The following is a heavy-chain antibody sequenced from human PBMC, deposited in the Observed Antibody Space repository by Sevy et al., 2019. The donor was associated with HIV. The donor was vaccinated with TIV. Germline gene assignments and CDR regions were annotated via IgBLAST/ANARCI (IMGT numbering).Heavy chain of an antibody. CDR1: GFTFSSYG. Sequence: GGSLRLSCAASGFTFSSYGMHWVRQAPGKGLEWVAVIWYDGSNKYYADSVKDRFTISRDNSKNTLYLQMNSLRAEDTAVYYCARDSPGSGSYYNDEFEFDYWGQGTLVTVSS. D-gene: IGHD3-10*01. CDR3: ARDSPGSGSYYNDEFEFDY. J-gene: IGHJ4*02. V-gene: IGHV3-33*01. CDR2: IWYDGSNK.